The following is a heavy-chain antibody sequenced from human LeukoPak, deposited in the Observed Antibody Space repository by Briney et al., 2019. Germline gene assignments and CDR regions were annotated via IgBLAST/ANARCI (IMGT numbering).Heavy chain of an antibody. V-gene: IGHV1-18*01. CDR3: ARDYGSGSYLDY. CDR1: GYTFTSYG. D-gene: IGHD3-10*01. Sequence: ASVKVSCKASGYTFTSYGISWVRQAPGQGLEWMGWISAYSGNTNYAQKLQGRVTMTTDTFTSTAYMELRSLRSDDTAVYYCARDYGSGSYLDYWGQGTLVTVSS. J-gene: IGHJ4*02. CDR2: ISAYSGNT.